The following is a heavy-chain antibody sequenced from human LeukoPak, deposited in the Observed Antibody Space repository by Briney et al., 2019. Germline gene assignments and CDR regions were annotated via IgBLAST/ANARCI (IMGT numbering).Heavy chain of an antibody. J-gene: IGHJ4*02. Sequence: GGSLRLSCAASGFTFSNYAMSWARQAPGKGLEWVSTVSGSASNTYYADSVKGRFTISRDNSKNTLYLQMNSLRADDTAVYYCAKGFQTYGELSFDGWGQGTLVAVSS. CDR2: VSGSASNT. D-gene: IGHD4-17*01. CDR3: AKGFQTYGELSFDG. CDR1: GFTFSNYA. V-gene: IGHV3-23*01.